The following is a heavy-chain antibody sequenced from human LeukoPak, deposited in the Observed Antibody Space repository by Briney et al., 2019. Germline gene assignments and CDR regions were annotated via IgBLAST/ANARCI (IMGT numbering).Heavy chain of an antibody. Sequence: GGSLRLSCAASGFTFSSYSLNWVRQAPGKGLEWVSYISSRSSSIYYADSVKGRFTLSRDNAKNSLYLQMNSLRDEDTAVYYCARGDYGDRDLDYWGQGTLVTVSS. V-gene: IGHV3-48*02. J-gene: IGHJ4*02. CDR2: ISSRSSSI. CDR1: GFTFSSYS. D-gene: IGHD4-17*01. CDR3: ARGDYGDRDLDY.